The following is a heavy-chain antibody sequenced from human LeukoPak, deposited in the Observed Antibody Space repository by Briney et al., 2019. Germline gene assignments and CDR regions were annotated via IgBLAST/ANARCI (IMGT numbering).Heavy chain of an antibody. CDR3: ASGGYYDSSGYYIVQFDY. Sequence: KPSENLSLTCTVSGGSISSYYWSWIRQPPGKGLEWIGYIYYSGSTNYNPSLKSRVTISVDTSKNQSSLKLSSVTAADTAVYYCASGGYYDSSGYYIVQFDYWGQGTLVTVSS. CDR1: GGSISSYY. V-gene: IGHV4-59*01. CDR2: IYYSGST. D-gene: IGHD3-22*01. J-gene: IGHJ4*02.